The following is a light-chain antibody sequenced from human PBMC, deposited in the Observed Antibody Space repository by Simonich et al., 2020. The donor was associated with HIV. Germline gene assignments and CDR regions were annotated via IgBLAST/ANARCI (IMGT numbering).Light chain of an antibody. J-gene: IGKJ1*01. CDR2: KAS. V-gene: IGKV1-5*03. CDR3: QQYNNYRT. CDR1: QTISTW. Sequence: DIQMTQSPSTLSASVGDRVTITCRASQTISTWLDWYQQKPGKAPKLLIYKASNLESGVPSRFSGSGSGTEFTLTISSLQPDDFATYYCQQYNNYRTFGQGTKVEIK.